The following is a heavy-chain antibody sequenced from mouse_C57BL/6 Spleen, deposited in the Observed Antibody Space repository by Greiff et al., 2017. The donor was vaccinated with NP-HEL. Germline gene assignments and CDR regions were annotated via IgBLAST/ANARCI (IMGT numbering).Heavy chain of an antibody. J-gene: IGHJ1*03. CDR3: ARFSTYWYFDV. CDR1: GYSFTGYY. D-gene: IGHD1-1*01. Sequence: VQLQQPGPELVKPGASVKISCKASGYSFTGYYMNWVKQSPEKSLEWIGEINPSTGGTTYNQKFKAKATLTVDKSSSTAYMQLKSLTSEDSAVYYCARFSTYWYFDVWGTGTTVTVSS. CDR2: INPSTGGT. V-gene: IGHV1-42*01.